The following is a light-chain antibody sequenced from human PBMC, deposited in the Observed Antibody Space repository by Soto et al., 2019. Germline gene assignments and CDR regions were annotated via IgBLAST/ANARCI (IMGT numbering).Light chain of an antibody. J-gene: IGKJ2*01. Sequence: DIQMTQSPSTLSASVGDRVTITCRASQSISSWLAWYQQKPGKAPKLLIYDASSLDSVVPSRFSGCVSGTELSLSRSMLKPDDFAMLYFQHYNSYLFTFGQGTKLEIK. V-gene: IGKV1-5*01. CDR2: DAS. CDR3: QHYNSYLFT. CDR1: QSISSW.